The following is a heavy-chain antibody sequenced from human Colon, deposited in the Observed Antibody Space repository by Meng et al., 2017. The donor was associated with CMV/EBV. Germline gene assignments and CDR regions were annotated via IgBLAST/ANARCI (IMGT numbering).Heavy chain of an antibody. J-gene: IGHJ4*02. CDR1: EFIFSSYG. V-gene: IGHV3-23*03. CDR3: AKDHGEHLYDRNGYYHDY. D-gene: IGHD3-22*01. CDR2: IYSGNSST. Sequence: GESLKISCAASEFIFSSYGMSWVRLAPGKGLEWVSVIYSGNSSTFYADSVKGRLTIYRDNLKEMLYLQMNSLRAEDTAVYYCAKDHGEHLYDRNGYYHDYWGQGTLVTVSS.